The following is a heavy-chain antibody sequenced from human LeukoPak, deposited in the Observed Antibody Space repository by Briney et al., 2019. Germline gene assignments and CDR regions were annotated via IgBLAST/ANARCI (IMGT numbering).Heavy chain of an antibody. J-gene: IGHJ4*02. CDR1: GFTFSSYG. V-gene: IGHV3-23*01. D-gene: IGHD3-10*01. CDR2: ISGSGGST. CDR3: ARRDYYSGSYVDY. Sequence: GGSLRLSCAASGFTFSSYGMMWVRQAPGKGLEWAPGISGSGGSTYYADSVKGRFTISRDNSKNTLYLQVNSLRVEDTALYYCARRDYYSGSYVDYWGQGTLVTVSS.